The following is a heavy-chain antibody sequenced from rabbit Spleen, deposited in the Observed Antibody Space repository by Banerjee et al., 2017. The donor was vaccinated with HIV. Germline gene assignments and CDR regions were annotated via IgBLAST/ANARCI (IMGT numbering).Heavy chain of an antibody. CDR2: ISYGGST. J-gene: IGHJ6*01. Sequence: QEQLEESGGDLVQPEGSLTLTCTASGFTLSSYWMCWVRQAPGKGLEWIGCISYGGSTYYASWVNGRFTISRTSSTTVTLQMTSLTAADTATYFCARDLDGTYAMDLWGPGTLVTVS. V-gene: IGHV1S45*01. CDR3: ARDLDGTYAMDL. D-gene: IGHD5-1*01. CDR1: GFTLSSYW.